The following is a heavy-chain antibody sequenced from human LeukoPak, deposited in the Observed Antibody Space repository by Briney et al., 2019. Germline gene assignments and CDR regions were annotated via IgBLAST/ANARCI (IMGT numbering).Heavy chain of an antibody. V-gene: IGHV1-69*05. J-gene: IGHJ3*02. CDR2: IIPIFGTA. CDR3: AREVASDQLLSEGAFDI. Sequence: SVKVSCKASGGTFSSYAISWVRQAPGQGLEWMGGIIPIFGTANYAQKFQGRVTITTDESTSTAYMELSSLRSEDTAVYYRAREVASDQLLSEGAFDIWGQGTMVTVSS. CDR1: GGTFSSYA. D-gene: IGHD2-2*01.